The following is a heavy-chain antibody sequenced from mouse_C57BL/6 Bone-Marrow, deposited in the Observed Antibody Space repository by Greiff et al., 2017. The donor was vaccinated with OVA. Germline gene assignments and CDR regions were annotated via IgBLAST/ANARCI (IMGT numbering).Heavy chain of an antibody. CDR2: IDPSDSYT. J-gene: IGHJ2*01. CDR1: GYTFTSYW. V-gene: IGHV1-69*01. CDR3: ARRGDGY. Sequence: QVQLQQPGAELVMPGASVKLSCKASGYTFTSYWMHWMKQRPGQGLEWIGEIDPSDSYTNYNQKFKGKSTLTVDKSSSTAYMQLSSLTSEDSAVYYCARRGDGYWGQGTTLTVSS. D-gene: IGHD3-3*01.